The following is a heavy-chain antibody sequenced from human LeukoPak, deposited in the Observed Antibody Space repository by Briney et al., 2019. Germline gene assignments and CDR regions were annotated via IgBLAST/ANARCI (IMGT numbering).Heavy chain of an antibody. CDR1: GFTFSSYG. D-gene: IGHD3-10*01. CDR2: IQSDGSDQ. CDR3: ARVPGFI. Sequence: GGSLRLSCAASGFTFSSYGMHWVRQAPGKGLEWVAFIQSDGSDQYYADSVKGRLSISRDNSKNTLYLQMNSLRAEDTAVYYCARVPGFIWGQGTLVTVSS. J-gene: IGHJ4*02. V-gene: IGHV3-30*02.